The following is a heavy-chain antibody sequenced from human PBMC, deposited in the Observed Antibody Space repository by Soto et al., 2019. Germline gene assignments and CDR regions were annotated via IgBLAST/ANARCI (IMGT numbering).Heavy chain of an antibody. CDR3: ARDYLLSYGDYGNWFDP. D-gene: IGHD4-17*01. Sequence: TMSLTSPGADGSSVIGDRYLIWLKQPPGKCLEWIGYIYYSGSTYYNPSLKSRVTISVDTSKNQFSLKLSSVTAADTAVYYCARDYLLSYGDYGNWFDPWGQGTLVTVSS. J-gene: IGHJ5*02. V-gene: IGHV4-30-4*01. CDR1: DGSSVIGDRY. CDR2: IYYSGST.